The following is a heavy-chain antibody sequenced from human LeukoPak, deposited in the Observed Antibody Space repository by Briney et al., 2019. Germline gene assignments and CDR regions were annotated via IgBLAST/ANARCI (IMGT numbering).Heavy chain of an antibody. D-gene: IGHD3-10*01. CDR2: ISGSGGST. V-gene: IGHV3-23*01. Sequence: PGGSLRLSCAASGFTFSSYAMSWVRQAPGKGLEWGSAISGSGGSTYYADSVKGRFTISRDNSKNTLYLQMNSLRAADTAVYYCAKGRVRGVSNFDYWGQGTLVTVSS. CDR1: GFTFSSYA. CDR3: AKGRVRGVSNFDY. J-gene: IGHJ4*02.